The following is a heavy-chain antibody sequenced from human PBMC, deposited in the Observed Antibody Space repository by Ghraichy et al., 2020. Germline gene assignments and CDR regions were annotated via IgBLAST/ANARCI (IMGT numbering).Heavy chain of an antibody. Sequence: ASVKVSCKASGYTFTGHYMHWVRQAPGQRLEWMGWINPDSGDTNYAQKFQGRVTMTRDTSTGTAYMELSRLTSDDTAVYSCARAAQLITTFTVVKGGSYAMDVWGQGTTVAVSS. CDR2: INPDSGDT. V-gene: IGHV1-2*02. CDR1: GYTFTGHY. J-gene: IGHJ6*02. D-gene: IGHD3-3*01. CDR3: ARAAQLITTFTVVKGGSYAMDV.